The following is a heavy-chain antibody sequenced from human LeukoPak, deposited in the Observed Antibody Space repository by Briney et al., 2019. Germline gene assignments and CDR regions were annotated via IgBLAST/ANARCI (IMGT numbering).Heavy chain of an antibody. CDR2: IYHSGST. CDR3: AREARSGYYDSSGTYVY. J-gene: IGHJ4*02. Sequence: SETLSLTCAVSGGSISSSSWWSWVRQPPGEGLEWIGEIYHSGSTNYNPSLKSRVTISVDKSKNQFSLKLSSVTAADTAVHYCAREARSGYYDSSGTYVYWGQGTLVTVSS. V-gene: IGHV4-4*02. D-gene: IGHD3-22*01. CDR1: GGSISSSSW.